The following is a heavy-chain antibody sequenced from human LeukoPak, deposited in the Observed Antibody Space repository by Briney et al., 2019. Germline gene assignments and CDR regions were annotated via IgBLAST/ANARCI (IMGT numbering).Heavy chain of an antibody. CDR2: IYYSGST. CDR3: ASTHTYYYDSRSYEYFQH. Sequence: KPSETPSPTLTVSGGSLSSSSYYSGWVRPPPRKGLGWDGGIYYSGSTYYNPSLKSRVTISVDTSKNQFSLKLSSVTAADTAVYYCASTHTYYYDSRSYEYFQHWGQGTLVTVSS. D-gene: IGHD3-22*01. V-gene: IGHV4-39*01. J-gene: IGHJ1*01. CDR1: GGSLSSSSYY.